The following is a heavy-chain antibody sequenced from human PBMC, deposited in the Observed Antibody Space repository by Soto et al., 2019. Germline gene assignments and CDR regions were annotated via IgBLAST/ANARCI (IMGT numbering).Heavy chain of an antibody. CDR1: GFTFSSYA. V-gene: IGHV3-23*01. Sequence: GWSLRLSFAASGFTFSSYAMSWVRQAPGKGLEWVSAISGSGGSTYYADSVKGRFTISRDNSKNTLYLQMNSMRAEDTAVYYCAKVDSDFWTINLDYYYGMDVWGQGTTVTVSS. D-gene: IGHD3-3*01. J-gene: IGHJ6*02. CDR3: AKVDSDFWTINLDYYYGMDV. CDR2: ISGSGGST.